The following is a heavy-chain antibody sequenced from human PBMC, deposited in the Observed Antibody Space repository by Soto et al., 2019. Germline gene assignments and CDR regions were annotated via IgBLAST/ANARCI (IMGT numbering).Heavy chain of an antibody. CDR2: ISGSGGNT. V-gene: IGHV3-23*01. J-gene: IGHJ4*02. Sequence: EVQLLESGGGLVQPGGSLRLSCAASGFTFSSYAMSWVRQAPGKGLEWVSAISGSGGNTYYADSVKGRFTISRDNSKNALNVQMNSLRDEDTAVYYCAKEPSRRGGCFDDWGQGTLVTVSS. CDR1: GFTFSSYA. D-gene: IGHD6-19*01. CDR3: AKEPSRRGGCFDD.